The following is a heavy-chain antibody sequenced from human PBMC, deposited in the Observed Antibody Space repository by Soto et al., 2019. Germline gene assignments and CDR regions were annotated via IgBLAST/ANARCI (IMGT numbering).Heavy chain of an antibody. J-gene: IGHJ4*01. D-gene: IGHD2-15*01. CDR2: IYYSGST. CDR3: ARDLGGWPDY. V-gene: IGHV4-39*02. Sequence: PSETLSLTCTVSGGSISSSSYYWGWIRQPPGKGLEWIGSIYYSGSTYYNPSLKSRVTITRDTSASTAYMELSSLRSEDTAVYYCARDLGGWPDYWGQGTLVTVSS. CDR1: GGSISSSSYY.